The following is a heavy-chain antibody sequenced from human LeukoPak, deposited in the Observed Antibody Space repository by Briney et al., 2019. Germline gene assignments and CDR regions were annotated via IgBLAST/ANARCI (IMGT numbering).Heavy chain of an antibody. V-gene: IGHV3-48*03. CDR2: ISSSGHTI. Sequence: GGSLRLSCAASGFTFSSYEMNWVRQAPGKGLEWVSYISSSGHTIYYADSVKGRFTISRDNAKKSLYLQMNSLRADDTAVYYCARDLPSWDLGPRRFDYWGQGTLVTVSS. CDR3: ARDLPSWDLGPRRFDY. D-gene: IGHD1-26*01. J-gene: IGHJ4*02. CDR1: GFTFSSYE.